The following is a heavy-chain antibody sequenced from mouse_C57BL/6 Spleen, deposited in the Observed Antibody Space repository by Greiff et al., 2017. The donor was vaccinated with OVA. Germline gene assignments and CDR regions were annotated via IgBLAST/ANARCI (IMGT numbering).Heavy chain of an antibody. D-gene: IGHD1-1*01. Sequence: VQLQQSGPVLVKPGASVKMSCKASGYTFTDYYMNWVKQSHGKSLEWIGGINPYNGGTSYNQKLKGKATLTVDKSSSTAYMELNSLTSEDSAVYYCARNPDYGTLRGAMDYWGQGTSVTVSS. CDR3: ARNPDYGTLRGAMDY. CDR1: GYTFTDYY. CDR2: INPYNGGT. V-gene: IGHV1-19*01. J-gene: IGHJ4*01.